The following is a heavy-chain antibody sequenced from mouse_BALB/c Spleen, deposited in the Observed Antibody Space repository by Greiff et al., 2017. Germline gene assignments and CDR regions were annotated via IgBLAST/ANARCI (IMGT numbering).Heavy chain of an antibody. D-gene: IGHD2-4*01. V-gene: IGHV1-63*02. CDR1: GYTFTNYW. CDR3: ARRNDYDDGAWFAY. J-gene: IGHJ3*01. Sequence: VQLQQSGAELVRPGTSVKISCKASGYTFTNYWLGWVKQRPGHGLEWIGDIYPGGGYTNYNEKFKGKATLTADTSSSTAYMQLSSLTSEDSAVYFCARRNDYDDGAWFAYWGQGTLVTVSA. CDR2: IYPGGGYT.